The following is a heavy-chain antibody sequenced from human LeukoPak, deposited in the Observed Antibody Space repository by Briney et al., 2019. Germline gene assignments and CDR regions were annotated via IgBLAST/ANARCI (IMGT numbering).Heavy chain of an antibody. J-gene: IGHJ6*02. D-gene: IGHD2-15*01. Sequence: SVKVSCKASGGTFNSYAISWVRQAPGQGLEWVGRIIPILGIANYAQKFQGRVTITADKSTSTAYMELSSLRSEDTAVYYCAGVVVVAATRYYYGMDVWGQGTTVTVSS. CDR2: IIPILGIA. CDR1: GGTFNSYA. CDR3: AGVVVVAATRYYYGMDV. V-gene: IGHV1-69*04.